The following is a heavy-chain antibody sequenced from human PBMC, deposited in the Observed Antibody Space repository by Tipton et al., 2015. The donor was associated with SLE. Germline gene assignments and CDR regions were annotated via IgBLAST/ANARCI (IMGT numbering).Heavy chain of an antibody. CDR3: AKDLNRVATSPFDC. CDR2: ISGSGDRT. V-gene: IGHV3-23*01. J-gene: IGHJ4*02. Sequence: SLRLSCAASGFTFANYAMSWVRQAPGKGLEWVSAISGSGDRTYYADSVKGHFTISRDNSKNTLYLQMNILRGEDTAVYYCAKDLNRVATSPFDCWGQGTLVTVSS. D-gene: IGHD5-12*01. CDR1: GFTFANYA.